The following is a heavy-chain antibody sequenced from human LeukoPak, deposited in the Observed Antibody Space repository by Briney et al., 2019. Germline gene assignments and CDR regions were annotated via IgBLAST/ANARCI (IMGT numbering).Heavy chain of an antibody. CDR2: SYASGST. CDR3: ARDPPYGDYWYFDL. Sequence: SETLSLTCTVSGGSISSYYWSWIRQPAGKGLEWIGRSYASGSTNYNPSLKSRVTMSVDTSKDQFSLKLSSVTAADTAVYYCARDPPYGDYWYFDLCGRGTLVTVSS. CDR1: GGSISSYY. V-gene: IGHV4-4*07. D-gene: IGHD4-17*01. J-gene: IGHJ2*01.